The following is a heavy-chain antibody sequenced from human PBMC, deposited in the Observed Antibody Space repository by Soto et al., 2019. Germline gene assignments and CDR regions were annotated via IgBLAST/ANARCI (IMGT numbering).Heavy chain of an antibody. Sequence: SETLSLTCAVYGGSFSGYYWSWIRQPPGKGLEWIGEINHSGSTNYNPSLKSRVTISVDTSKNQFSLKLNSVTAADTAVYYCVRHPQHPNFEYWGQGTLLTVSS. CDR2: INHSGST. CDR3: VRHPQHPNFEY. CDR1: GGSFSGYY. J-gene: IGHJ4*02. V-gene: IGHV4-34*01.